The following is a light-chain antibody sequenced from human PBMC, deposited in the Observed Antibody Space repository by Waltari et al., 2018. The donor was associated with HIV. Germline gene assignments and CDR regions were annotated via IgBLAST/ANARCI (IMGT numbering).Light chain of an antibody. CDR1: SNKIGGYNL. V-gene: IGLV2-23*02. Sequence: SALIQLAPFYGSPGESIILSFTGDSNKIGGYNLVSWYQQHPGRAPKLIIYGVKTRPSDVSRRFSGSKSGNTAALTISGLQAEDEAVYFCCSYAGADTPVVFGGGTKLTVL. J-gene: IGLJ2*01. CDR3: CSYAGADTPVV. CDR2: GVK.